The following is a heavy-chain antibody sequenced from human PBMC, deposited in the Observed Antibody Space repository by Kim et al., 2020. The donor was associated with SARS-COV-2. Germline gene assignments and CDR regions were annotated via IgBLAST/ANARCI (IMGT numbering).Heavy chain of an antibody. Sequence: ASVKVSCKASGYTFTSFHRQWVRQAPGQGLEWVGIINPSGGSTTYAQKLQGRVTMTRDTSTGTVYMALSSLRSEDTALYYCARGTWGGGGWGYGSGQYNRFDPWGQGTLVTVSS. J-gene: IGHJ5*02. CDR3: ARGTWGGGGWGYGSGQYNRFDP. CDR1: GYTFTSFH. CDR2: INPSGGST. D-gene: IGHD3-10*01. V-gene: IGHV1-46*03.